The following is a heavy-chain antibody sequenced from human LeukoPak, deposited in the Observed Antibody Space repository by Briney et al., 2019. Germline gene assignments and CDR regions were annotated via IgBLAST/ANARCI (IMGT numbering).Heavy chain of an antibody. D-gene: IGHD3-22*01. V-gene: IGHV3-23*01. J-gene: IGHJ4*02. CDR3: AKGTYDSRGHFDY. Sequence: GGSLRLSCAASGFTFSSYAMTWVRQAPGKGLEWVSGISGSGSNTYYADSVKGRFTISRDNSKNTLYLQMDSLRAEDTAAYYCAKGTYDSRGHFDYWGQGTLVSVSS. CDR2: ISGSGSNT. CDR1: GFTFSSYA.